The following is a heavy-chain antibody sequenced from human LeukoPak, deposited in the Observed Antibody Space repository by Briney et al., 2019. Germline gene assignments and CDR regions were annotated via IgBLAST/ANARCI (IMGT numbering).Heavy chain of an antibody. J-gene: IGHJ2*01. Sequence: PSETLSLTCAVYGGSFSAYYWSWIRQPPGKGLEWIGEINHSGSTSYNPSLKSRVTISVDTSKNQFSLKLSSVTAADTAVYYCARTTVVQGIWYFDFWGRGTLVTVSS. CDR1: GGSFSAYY. D-gene: IGHD4-23*01. V-gene: IGHV4-34*01. CDR3: ARTTVVQGIWYFDF. CDR2: INHSGST.